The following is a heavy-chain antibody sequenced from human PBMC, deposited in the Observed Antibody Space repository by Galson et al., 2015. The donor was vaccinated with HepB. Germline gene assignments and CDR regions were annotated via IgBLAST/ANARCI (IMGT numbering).Heavy chain of an antibody. D-gene: IGHD3-22*01. V-gene: IGHV1-69*13. Sequence: SVKVSCKASGGTFSSYAISWVRQAPGQGLEWMGGIIPIFGTANYAQKFQGRVTITADESTSTAYMELSSLRSEDTAVYYCARSQSGTIYYDSSGYPSYYYYYMDVWGKGTTVTVSS. CDR2: IIPIFGTA. CDR1: GGTFSSYA. J-gene: IGHJ6*03. CDR3: ARSQSGTIYYDSSGYPSYYYYYMDV.